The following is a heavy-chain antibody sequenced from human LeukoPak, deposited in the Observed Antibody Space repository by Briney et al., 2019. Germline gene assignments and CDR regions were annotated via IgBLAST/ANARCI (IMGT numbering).Heavy chain of an antibody. CDR1: GGSISSSSYY. V-gene: IGHV4-39*07. Sequence: SETLSLTCIVPGGSISSSSYYWAWIRQSPGKGLEWIGTFSSGGSAYYNPSLTSRVSISKDTSDNQFSLRLYSVTAADTAVYYYARDFWSGYYTEDWGQGALVIVSS. J-gene: IGHJ4*02. D-gene: IGHD3-3*01. CDR3: ARDFWSGYYTED. CDR2: FSSGGSA.